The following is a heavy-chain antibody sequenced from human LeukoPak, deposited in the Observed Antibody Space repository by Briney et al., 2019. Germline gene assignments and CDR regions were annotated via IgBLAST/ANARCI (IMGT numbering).Heavy chain of an antibody. CDR1: GGSISSHY. CDR2: IYTSGST. Sequence: SETLSLTCTVSGGSISSHYWSWIRQPPGKGLEWIGRIYTSGSTNYNPSLKSRVTMSVDTSKNQFSLKLSSVTAADTAVYYCARERDYYYYMDVWGKGTTVTISS. V-gene: IGHV4-4*07. CDR3: ARERDYYYYMDV. J-gene: IGHJ6*03.